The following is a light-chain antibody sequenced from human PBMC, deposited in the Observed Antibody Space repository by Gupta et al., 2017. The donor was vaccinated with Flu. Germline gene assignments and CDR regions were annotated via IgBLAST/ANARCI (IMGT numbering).Light chain of an antibody. CDR2: GAS. CDR3: HQENNWPWT. Sequence: EIVMTQSPSTLSLSPGEIATLSCRASQSVSSNSAWYQQKPGQAPRLLIYGASTRANGLPARFSSSGSGTEFTLTISSRPSEDFAVYCCHQENNWPWTFGQGTKVEIK. V-gene: IGKV3-15*01. CDR1: QSVSSN. J-gene: IGKJ1*01.